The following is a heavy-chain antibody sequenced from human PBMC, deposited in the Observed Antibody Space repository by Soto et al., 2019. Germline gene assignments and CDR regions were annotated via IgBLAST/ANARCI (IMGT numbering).Heavy chain of an antibody. J-gene: IGHJ5*02. V-gene: IGHV1-18*04. D-gene: IGHD5-12*01. CDR1: GYPFSKYG. CDR2: IKPDNGDT. CDR3: ATSYDSGFDP. Sequence: QLQLVQSGAEVERPGASVRVSCKAYGYPFSKYGISWIRQAPGQGLEWMGWIKPDNGDTNYAQKFQGRVTMTKDTASNTAYFELRRLRSDDTAVYYGATSYDSGFDPWGQGTLVSVSS.